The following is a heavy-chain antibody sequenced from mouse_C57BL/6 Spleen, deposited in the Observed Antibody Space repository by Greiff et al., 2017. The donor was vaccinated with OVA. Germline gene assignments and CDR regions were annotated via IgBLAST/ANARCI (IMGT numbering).Heavy chain of an antibody. V-gene: IGHV1-15*01. J-gene: IGHJ2*01. CDR2: IDPETGGT. D-gene: IGHD2-1*01. Sequence: VQLQQSGAELVRPGASVTLSCKASGYTFTDYEMHWVKQTPVHGLEWIGAIDPETGGTAYNQKFKGKAILTADKSSSTAYMELRSLTSEDSAVYYCTRSLYGNYAYYFDYWGQGTTLTVSS. CDR1: GYTFTDYE. CDR3: TRSLYGNYAYYFDY.